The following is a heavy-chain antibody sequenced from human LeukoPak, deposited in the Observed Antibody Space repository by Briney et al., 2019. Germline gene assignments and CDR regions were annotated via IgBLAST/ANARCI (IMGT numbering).Heavy chain of an antibody. D-gene: IGHD3-22*01. CDR3: AKRGVVIRVILVGFHKEAYYFDS. V-gene: IGHV3-23*01. J-gene: IGHJ4*02. CDR2: ISDSGGRA. Sequence: GGSLRLSCAVSGITLSNYGMSWVRQAPGKGLEWVAGISDSGGRANYADSVKGGFTISRDNPKNTLYLQMNSLRAEDTAVYFCAKRGVVIRVILVGFHKEAYYFDSWGQGALVTVSS. CDR1: GITLSNYG.